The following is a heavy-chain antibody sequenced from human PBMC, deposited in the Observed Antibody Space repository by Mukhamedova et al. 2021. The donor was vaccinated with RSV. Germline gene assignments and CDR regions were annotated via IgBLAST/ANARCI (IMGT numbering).Heavy chain of an antibody. CDR3: ARDAARVGATTQYYYYGMDV. Sequence: IGYIYYSGSTYYNPSLKSRVTISVDTSKNQFSLKLSSVTAADTAVYYCARDAARVGATTQYYYYGMDVWGQGTTVTVSS. D-gene: IGHD1-26*01. J-gene: IGHJ6*02. V-gene: IGHV4-31*02. CDR2: IYYSGST.